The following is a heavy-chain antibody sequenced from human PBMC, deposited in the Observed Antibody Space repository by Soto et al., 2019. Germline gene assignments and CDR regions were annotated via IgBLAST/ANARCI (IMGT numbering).Heavy chain of an antibody. CDR1: GGSISSYY. Sequence: QVQLQESGPGLVKPSETLSLTCTVSGGSISSYYWSWIRQPPGKGLEWIGYIYYSGRTNYNPSRERRVTISVDTSKNQFSLKLSSVTAADTAVYYCARFYYGLGEDFWGQGTLVTVSS. CDR3: ARFYYGLGEDF. J-gene: IGHJ4*02. D-gene: IGHD3-10*01. CDR2: IYYSGRT. V-gene: IGHV4-59*01.